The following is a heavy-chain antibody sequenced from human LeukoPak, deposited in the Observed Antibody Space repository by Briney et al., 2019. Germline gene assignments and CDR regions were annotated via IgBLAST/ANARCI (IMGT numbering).Heavy chain of an antibody. CDR3: AKTQVVYYFDY. Sequence: GGSLRLSCVTSGFSFSSYAMSWVRQAPGKGLEWASGISAAGGNSFYADSVKGRFTISRDNSNNTLHLQMNNMRVEDTAVYYCAKTQVVYYFDYWGQGNLVTVSS. V-gene: IGHV3-23*01. CDR2: ISAAGGNS. CDR1: GFSFSSYA. D-gene: IGHD2-8*02. J-gene: IGHJ4*02.